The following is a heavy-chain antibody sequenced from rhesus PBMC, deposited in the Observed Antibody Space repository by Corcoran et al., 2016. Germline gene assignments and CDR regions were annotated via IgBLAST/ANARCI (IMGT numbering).Heavy chain of an antibody. V-gene: IGHV2S1*01. D-gene: IGHD3-28*01. CDR2: IYWDDNK. CDR1: GFSLSTSGMG. CDR3: ARGATYYYGSGYYTGFDY. Sequence: QVTLKESGPALVKPTQTLTLTCTFSGFSLSTSGMGVGWIRQPPGKALDWLASIYWDDNKYYSTSLKRRLTISKDTSKNQVVLTMTNMDPVDTATYYCARGATYYYGSGYYTGFDYWGQGVLVTVSS. J-gene: IGHJ4*01.